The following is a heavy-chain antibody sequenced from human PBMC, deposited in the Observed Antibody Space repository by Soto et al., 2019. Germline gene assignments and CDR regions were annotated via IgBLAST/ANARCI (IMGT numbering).Heavy chain of an antibody. D-gene: IGHD6-6*01. Sequence: QVQLVQSGAEVKKPGSSVKVSCKASGGTFSSYAISWVRQAPGQGFEWMGGIIPIFGTANYAQKFQGRVTITADESTSTAYMELSSLRSEDTAVYYCARASSSSSEEKYYYGMDVWGQGTTVTVSS. V-gene: IGHV1-69*01. CDR3: ARASSSSSEEKYYYGMDV. J-gene: IGHJ6*02. CDR2: IIPIFGTA. CDR1: GGTFSSYA.